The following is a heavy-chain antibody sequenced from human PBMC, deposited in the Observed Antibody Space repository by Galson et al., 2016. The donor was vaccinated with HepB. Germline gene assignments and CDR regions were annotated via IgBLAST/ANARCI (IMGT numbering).Heavy chain of an antibody. CDR3: VKGGGYSSGWYKGAFDY. D-gene: IGHD6-19*01. J-gene: IGHJ4*02. CDR1: GFTVSSTY. V-gene: IGHV3-53*05. CDR2: TYSGGDT. Sequence: SLRLSCAASGFTVSSTYMSWVRQAPGKGLEWVSVTYSGGDTYYADSVKGRFTISRDNSKNTLYLQMSSLRTEDTAVYYCVKGGGYSSGWYKGAFDYWGRGTLVTVSS.